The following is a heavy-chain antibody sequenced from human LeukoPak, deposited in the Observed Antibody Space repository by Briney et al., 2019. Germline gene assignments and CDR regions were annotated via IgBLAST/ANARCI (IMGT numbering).Heavy chain of an antibody. D-gene: IGHD6-13*01. J-gene: IGHJ4*02. CDR2: IYYSGST. CDR3: ARAVVRLSIAAAGTGYFDY. Sequence: SETLSLTCTVSGGSISSGDYYWSWIRQPPGKGLEWIGYIYYSGSTYYNPSLKSRVTISVDTSKNQFSLKLSSVPAADTAVYYCARAVVRLSIAAAGTGYFDYWGQGTLVTVSS. V-gene: IGHV4-30-4*01. CDR1: GGSISSGDYY.